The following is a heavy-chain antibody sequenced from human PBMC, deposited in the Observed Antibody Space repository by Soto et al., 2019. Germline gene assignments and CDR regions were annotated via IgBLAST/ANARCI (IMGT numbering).Heavy chain of an antibody. CDR3: ARVDCSGGGCDHLDY. D-gene: IGHD2-15*01. CDR1: GFTFSSYW. J-gene: IGHJ4*02. V-gene: IGHV3-74*01. CDR2: INSDGSST. Sequence: EVQLVESGGGLVQPGGSLRLSCAASGFTFSSYWMHWVRQAPGKGLVWVSRINSDGSSTSYADSVKGRFTISRDNAKNTLYLQMNSLRAEDTAVYYCARVDCSGGGCDHLDYWGQGTLVTVSS.